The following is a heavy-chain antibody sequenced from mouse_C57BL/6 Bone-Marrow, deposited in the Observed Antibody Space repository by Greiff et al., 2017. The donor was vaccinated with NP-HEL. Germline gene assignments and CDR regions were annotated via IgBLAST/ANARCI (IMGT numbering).Heavy chain of an antibody. CDR3: ARDYYGSSYDY. D-gene: IGHD1-1*01. J-gene: IGHJ2*01. CDR2: ISYDGSN. Sequence: EVKLMESGPGLVKPSQSLSLTCSVTGYSITSGYYWNWIRQFPGNKLEWMGYISYDGSNNYNPSLQNRISITRDTSKNQFFLKLNSVTTEDTATYYCARDYYGSSYDYWGQGTTLTVSS. V-gene: IGHV3-6*01. CDR1: GYSITSGYY.